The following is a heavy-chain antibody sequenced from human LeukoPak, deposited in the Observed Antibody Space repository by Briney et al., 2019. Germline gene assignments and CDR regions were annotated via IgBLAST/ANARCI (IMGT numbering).Heavy chain of an antibody. D-gene: IGHD3-16*02. V-gene: IGHV1-8*01. J-gene: IGHJ5*02. Sequence: GASVKVSCKASGYTFTSYDINWVRQATGQGLEWMGWMNPNSGNTGSAQRFQGRVTMTRDTPISTAYMELSSLTSEDTAVYYCARGPLVRLPSSFDPWGQGTLVTVSS. CDR1: GYTFTSYD. CDR3: ARGPLVRLPSSFDP. CDR2: MNPNSGNT.